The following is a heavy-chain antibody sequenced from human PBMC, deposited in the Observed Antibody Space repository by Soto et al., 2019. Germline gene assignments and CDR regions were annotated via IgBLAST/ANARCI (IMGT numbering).Heavy chain of an antibody. D-gene: IGHD3-22*01. CDR1: AFTFSSYA. CDR3: ARDRLYGSNTYYLNCGMDV. Sequence: PGGSLRLSCAASAFTFSSYAMHWVRQAPGKGLDWVAVISYDGSDKYYADSVKGRFTVSRDNSKNTLYLQMNSLRADDTAVYYCARDRLYGSNTYYLNCGMDVWCQGATVTVSS. CDR2: ISYDGSDK. J-gene: IGHJ6*02. V-gene: IGHV3-30-3*01.